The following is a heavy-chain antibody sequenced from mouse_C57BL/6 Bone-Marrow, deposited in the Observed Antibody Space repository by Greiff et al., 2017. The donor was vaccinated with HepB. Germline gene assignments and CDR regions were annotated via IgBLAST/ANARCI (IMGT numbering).Heavy chain of an antibody. CDR2: IDPSDSYT. CDR3: ARKRPDYSKPNWYFDV. Sequence: VQLQQPGAELVMPGASVKLSCKASGYTFTSYWMHWVKQRPGQGLEWIGEIDPSDSYTNYNQKFKGKSTLTVDKSSSTAYMQLSSLTSEDSAVYYCARKRPDYSKPNWYFDVWGTGTTVTVSS. D-gene: IGHD2-5*01. J-gene: IGHJ1*03. CDR1: GYTFTSYW. V-gene: IGHV1-69*01.